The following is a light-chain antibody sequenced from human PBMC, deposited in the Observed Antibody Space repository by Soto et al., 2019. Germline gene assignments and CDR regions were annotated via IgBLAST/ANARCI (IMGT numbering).Light chain of an antibody. CDR2: GAS. V-gene: IGKV1-27*01. J-gene: IGKJ1*01. Sequence: DIQMTQSPSSLSASVGDRVTITCRASKGIIDYLAWYQQKPGRPPKLLSYGASTLQSGVPSRFCGSGSGTEFSLTSICLQAQYVATSYSQSYDSAPQPFGSGTKVEIK. CDR3: QSYDSAPQP. CDR1: KGIIDY.